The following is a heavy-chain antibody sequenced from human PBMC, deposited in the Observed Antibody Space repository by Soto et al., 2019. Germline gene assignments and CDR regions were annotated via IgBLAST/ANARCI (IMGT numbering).Heavy chain of an antibody. CDR1: GGSVSSGSYY. Sequence: SETLSLTCTVSGGSVSSGSYYWSWIRQPPGKGLEWIGYIYYSWSTNYNPSLKSRVTISVDTSKNQFSLKLSSVTAADTAVYYCARDQRTKDCSSTSCYAFDIWGQGTMVTVSS. D-gene: IGHD2-2*01. CDR3: ARDQRTKDCSSTSCYAFDI. CDR2: IYYSWST. V-gene: IGHV4-61*01. J-gene: IGHJ3*02.